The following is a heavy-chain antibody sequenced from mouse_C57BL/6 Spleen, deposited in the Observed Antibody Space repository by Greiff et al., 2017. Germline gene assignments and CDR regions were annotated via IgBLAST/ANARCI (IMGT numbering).Heavy chain of an antibody. CDR3: ANNWEGYFDY. CDR2: ISSGSSTI. D-gene: IGHD4-1*01. CDR1: GFTFSDYG. V-gene: IGHV5-17*01. J-gene: IGHJ2*01. Sequence: EVKLMESGGGLVKPGGSLKLSCAASGFTFSDYGMHWVRQAPEKGLEWVAYISSGSSTIYYADTVKGRFTISRDNAKNTLFLQMTSLRFEDTAMYYCANNWEGYFDYWGQGTTLTVSS.